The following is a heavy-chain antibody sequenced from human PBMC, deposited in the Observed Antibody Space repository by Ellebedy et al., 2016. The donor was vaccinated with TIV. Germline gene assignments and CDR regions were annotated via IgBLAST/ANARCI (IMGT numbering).Heavy chain of an antibody. CDR2: ISGSSLYT. V-gene: IGHV3-11*03. J-gene: IGHJ5*02. CDR1: GFTFSDYY. D-gene: IGHD5/OR15-5a*01. CDR3: AIICLDAFCS. Sequence: GGSLRLSXAASGFTFSDYYMNWVRQAPGKGLEWVSTISGSSLYTSYADSVQGRFTVSRDNSKKSMYLQMNSLRAEDTAVYYCAIICLDAFCSWGQGALVTVSS.